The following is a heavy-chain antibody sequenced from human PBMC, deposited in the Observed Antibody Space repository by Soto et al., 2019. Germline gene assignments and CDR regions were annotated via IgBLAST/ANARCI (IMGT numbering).Heavy chain of an antibody. Sequence: NPSETLSLTCTVSGGSISSGGYYWSWIRQHPGKGLEWIGYIYYSGSTYYNPSLKSRVTISVDTSKNQFSLKLSSVTAADTAVYYCARVVINWNGYYFDYWGQGTLVTVSS. D-gene: IGHD1-20*01. CDR3: ARVVINWNGYYFDY. CDR1: GGSISSGGYY. CDR2: IYYSGST. J-gene: IGHJ4*02. V-gene: IGHV4-31*03.